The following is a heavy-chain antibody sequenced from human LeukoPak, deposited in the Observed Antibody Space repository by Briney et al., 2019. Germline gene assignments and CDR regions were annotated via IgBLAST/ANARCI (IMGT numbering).Heavy chain of an antibody. CDR1: GYTFINYG. CDR3: AREGAGSGWPDY. D-gene: IGHD6-19*01. Sequence: GASVKVSCKASGYTFINYGIRWVRQAPGQGLEWMGWINGYNGNTNYAQKLQGRVSMTTDTSTNTAYMELRSLRSDDTAEYYCAREGAGSGWPDYWGQGTLVTVSS. J-gene: IGHJ4*02. CDR2: INGYNGNT. V-gene: IGHV1-18*01.